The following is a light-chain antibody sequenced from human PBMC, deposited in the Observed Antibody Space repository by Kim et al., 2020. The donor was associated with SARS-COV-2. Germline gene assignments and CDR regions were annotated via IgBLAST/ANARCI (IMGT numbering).Light chain of an antibody. Sequence: QRVATACTGDRSTVGRQFVKGYEDRPGRAPKIVIYNDKPRRSGVPDRCSGARSGTSASLDISGHLSEDEADYYCATWDVTLNGWVFGGGTKLTVL. CDR2: NDK. CDR3: ATWDVTLNGWV. J-gene: IGLJ3*02. CDR1: RSTVGRQF. V-gene: IGLV1-44*01.